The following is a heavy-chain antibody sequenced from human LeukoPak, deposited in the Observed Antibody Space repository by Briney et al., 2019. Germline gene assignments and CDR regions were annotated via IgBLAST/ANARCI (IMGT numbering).Heavy chain of an antibody. CDR3: AHRRHYYDSSGYYSILTNWFDP. V-gene: IGHV2-5*02. J-gene: IGHJ5*02. CDR2: IYWDDDK. Sequence: ESGPTLVNPTQTLTLTCTFSGFSLSTSGVGVGWIRQPPGKALEWLALIYWDDDKRYSPSLKSRLTITKDTSKNQVVLTTTNMDPVDTATYYCAHRRHYYDSSGYYSILTNWFDPWGQGTLVTVSS. D-gene: IGHD3-22*01. CDR1: GFSLSTSGVG.